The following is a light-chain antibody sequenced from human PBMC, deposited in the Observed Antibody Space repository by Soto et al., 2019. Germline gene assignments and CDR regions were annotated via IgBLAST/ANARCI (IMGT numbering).Light chain of an antibody. CDR2: AAS. J-gene: IGKJ1*01. CDR1: QSISSY. Sequence: DIQMTQSPSSLSASVGDRVTITCRASQSISSYLNWYQQKPGKAPKLLIYAASSLQSGVPSRFSGSGSGTDGTLTISSLQPEDFATDDCQQSYTSWTFGQGTKVEIK. CDR3: QQSYTSWT. V-gene: IGKV1-39*01.